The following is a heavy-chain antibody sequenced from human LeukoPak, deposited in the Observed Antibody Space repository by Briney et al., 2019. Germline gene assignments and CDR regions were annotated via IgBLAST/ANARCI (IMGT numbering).Heavy chain of an antibody. V-gene: IGHV1-58*02. J-gene: IGHJ3*02. CDR2: IVVGSGNT. CDR3: AAGSNLWFGELINAFDI. D-gene: IGHD3-10*01. CDR1: GFTFTSSA. Sequence: ASVKVSCKASGFTFTSSAMQWVRQARGQRLEWIGWIVVGSGNTNYAQKFQERVTITRDMSTSTAYMELSSLRSEDTAVYYCAAGSNLWFGELINAFDIWGQGTMVTVSS.